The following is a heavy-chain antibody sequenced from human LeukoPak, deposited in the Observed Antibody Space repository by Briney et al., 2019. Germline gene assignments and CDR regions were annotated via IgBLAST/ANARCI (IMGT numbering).Heavy chain of an antibody. CDR2: ISESGDAT. D-gene: IGHD4-17*01. Sequence: GGSLRLSCPPSGFTFASYAMSWVRQAPGKGLEWVSAISESGDATYYADSIKGRFTISRDNSKDIVYLQMNNLRAEDTALYYCAKDLGGGDNVVCYFDVWGRGTLVTVSS. CDR1: GFTFASYA. CDR3: AKDLGGGDNVVCYFDV. V-gene: IGHV3-23*01. J-gene: IGHJ2*01.